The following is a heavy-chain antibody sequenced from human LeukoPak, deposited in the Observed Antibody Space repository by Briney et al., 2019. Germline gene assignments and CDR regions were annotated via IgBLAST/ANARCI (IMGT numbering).Heavy chain of an antibody. CDR3: ARYAALYYYYGMDV. Sequence: GGSLRLSCAASGFTFSNYWMSWVRQAPGKGLEWVANIKQDGSEKYYVDSVKGRFTISRDNAKNSLYLQMNSLRAEDTAVYYCARYAALYYYYGMDVWGQGTTVTVSS. CDR1: GFTFSNYW. J-gene: IGHJ6*02. CDR2: IKQDGSEK. V-gene: IGHV3-7*01.